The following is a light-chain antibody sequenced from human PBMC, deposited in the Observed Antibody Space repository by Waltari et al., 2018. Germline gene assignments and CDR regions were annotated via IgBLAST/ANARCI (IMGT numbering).Light chain of an antibody. CDR3: QVWDSSSDHVV. V-gene: IGLV3-21*04. J-gene: IGLJ2*01. CDR1: NLGRKS. Sequence: SYVLTQPPSVSVAPGKTARPTRGGNNLGRKSLHGYQQKPGQAPVLVIYDDSARPPGIPERFSGSNSGNTATLTISRVEAGDEADYYCQVWDSSSDHVVFGGGTKLTVL. CDR2: DDS.